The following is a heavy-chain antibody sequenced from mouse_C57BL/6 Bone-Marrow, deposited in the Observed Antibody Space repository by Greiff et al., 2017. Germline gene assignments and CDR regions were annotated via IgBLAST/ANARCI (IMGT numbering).Heavy chain of an antibody. CDR1: GFTFSSYA. CDR2: ISSGGDYI. D-gene: IGHD1-1*01. V-gene: IGHV5-9-1*02. CDR3: TRGGDYGQGFDY. Sequence: DVMLVESGEGLVKPGGSLKLSCAASGFTFSSYAMSWVRQTPEKRLEWVAYISSGGDYIYYADTVKGRFTISRDNARNTLYLQMSSLQSEDTAMYYCTRGGDYGQGFDYWGQETTLTVSS. J-gene: IGHJ2*01.